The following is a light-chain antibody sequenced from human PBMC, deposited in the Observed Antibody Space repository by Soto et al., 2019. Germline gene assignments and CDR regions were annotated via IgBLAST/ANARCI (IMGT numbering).Light chain of an antibody. CDR3: QQGYSSAIT. V-gene: IGKV1-39*01. J-gene: IGKJ5*01. CDR2: AAS. CDR1: QSIGKH. Sequence: DIQMTQSRSSLSASVGDTVTITCRASQSIGKHLNWYQQKPGKAPKFLIYAASSLQSGVPSRFSGGASGTDFTLTVNSLQPEDFATYYCQQGYSSAITFGQGTRLEIK.